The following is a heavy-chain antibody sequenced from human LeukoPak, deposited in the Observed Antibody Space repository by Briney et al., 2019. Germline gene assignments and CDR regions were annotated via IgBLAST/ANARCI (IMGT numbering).Heavy chain of an antibody. Sequence: GGSLRLSCAASGFTFSSYNMHWVRQAPGKGLEWVAFIRYDGSDKYYAHSVKGRFTISRDNFKNTLYLQMSSLRVEDMAIYYCAKDQEGVAVVLLHDAFDIWGQGTMVTVSS. D-gene: IGHD2-2*01. CDR1: GFTFSSYN. CDR2: IRYDGSDK. J-gene: IGHJ3*02. V-gene: IGHV3-30*02. CDR3: AKDQEGVAVVLLHDAFDI.